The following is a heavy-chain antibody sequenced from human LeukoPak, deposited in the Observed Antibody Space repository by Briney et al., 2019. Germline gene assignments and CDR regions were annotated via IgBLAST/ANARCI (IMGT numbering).Heavy chain of an antibody. V-gene: IGHV4-61*02. Sequence: SETLSLTCTVSGGSISSGSYYWSWIRQPAGKGLEWIGRIYTSGSTNYNPSLKSRVTISVDTSKNQFSLKLSSVTAADTAVYYCARDPLGYCSSTSCYTGGWFDPWGQGTLVTVSS. J-gene: IGHJ5*02. CDR3: ARDPLGYCSSTSCYTGGWFDP. CDR2: IYTSGST. CDR1: GGSISSGSYY. D-gene: IGHD2-2*02.